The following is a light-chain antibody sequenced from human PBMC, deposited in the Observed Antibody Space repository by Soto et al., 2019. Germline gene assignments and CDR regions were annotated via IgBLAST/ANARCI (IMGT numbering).Light chain of an antibody. CDR1: GSDIGSNS. V-gene: IGLV1-47*02. CDR2: NND. J-gene: IGLJ3*02. Sequence: QSVLTQPPSASGTPGQSVTISCSGGGSDIGSNSVYWYQQLPGTAPKVLIYNNDQRPSGVPDRFSGSKSGTSGPLAISGLRSEAEADYYCATWDDSLGGPVFGGGTKLTVL. CDR3: ATWDDSLGGPV.